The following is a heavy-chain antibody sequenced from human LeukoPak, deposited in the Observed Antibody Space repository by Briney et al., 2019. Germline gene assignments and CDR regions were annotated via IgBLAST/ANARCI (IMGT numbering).Heavy chain of an antibody. D-gene: IGHD6-19*01. CDR1: GGTFSSYA. CDR2: IIPIFGTA. CDR3: ARTVDSSGWYGYFDL. J-gene: IGHJ2*01. V-gene: IGHV1-69*06. Sequence: ASVKVSCKASGGTFSSYAISWVRQAPGQGLEWMGGIIPIFGTANYAQKFQGRVTITADKSTSTAYMELSSLRSEDTAVYYCARTVDSSGWYGYFDLWGRGALVTVSS.